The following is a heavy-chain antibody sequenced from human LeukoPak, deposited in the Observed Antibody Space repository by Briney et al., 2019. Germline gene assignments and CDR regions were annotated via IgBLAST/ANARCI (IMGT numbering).Heavy chain of an antibody. CDR2: ISGSGGST. CDR3: ARSLNYYGSGSPNTLGY. D-gene: IGHD3-10*01. J-gene: IGHJ4*02. CDR1: GFTFSSYG. V-gene: IGHV3-23*01. Sequence: GGSLRLSCAASGFTFSSYGMSWVRQAPGKRLEWVSAISGSGGSTYYADSVKGRFTISRDNFKNTLYLQMNSPRAEDTAVYYCARSLNYYGSGSPNTLGYWGQGTLVTVSS.